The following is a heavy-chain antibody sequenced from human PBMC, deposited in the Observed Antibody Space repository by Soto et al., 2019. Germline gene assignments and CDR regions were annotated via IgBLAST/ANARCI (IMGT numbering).Heavy chain of an antibody. CDR3: AREGDSSGYQAYFDY. CDR2: IYHSGST. CDR1: GGSISSGGYS. J-gene: IGHJ4*02. Sequence: QLQLQESGSGLVKPSQTLSLTCAVSGGSISSGGYSWSWIRQPPGKGLEWIGYIYHSGSTYYNPSPKRRVTISVDRSKNQFSLKLSYVTAADTAVYYCAREGDSSGYQAYFDYWGQGTLVTVSS. V-gene: IGHV4-30-2*01. D-gene: IGHD3-22*01.